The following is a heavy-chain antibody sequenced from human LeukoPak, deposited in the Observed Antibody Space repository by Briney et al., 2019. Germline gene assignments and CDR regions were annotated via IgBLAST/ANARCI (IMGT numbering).Heavy chain of an antibody. D-gene: IGHD3-9*01. CDR2: IYHSGST. Sequence: PSETLSLTCTVSGGSISTSSYYWGWVRQPPGKGLEWIGEIYHSGSTNYNPSLKSRVTISVDKSKNQFSLKLSSVTAADTAVYYCARRFPNKSYYDILTGYQKNYYYYYYMDVWGKGTTVTVSS. CDR3: ARRFPNKSYYDILTGYQKNYYYYYYMDV. CDR1: GGSISTSSYY. V-gene: IGHV4-39*07. J-gene: IGHJ6*03.